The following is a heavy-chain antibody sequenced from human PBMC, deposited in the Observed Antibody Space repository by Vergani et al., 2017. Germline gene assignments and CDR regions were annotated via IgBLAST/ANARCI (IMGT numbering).Heavy chain of an antibody. V-gene: IGHV4-61*08. D-gene: IGHD6-13*01. CDR1: GGSISSGGYY. Sequence: QVQLQESGPGLVKPSQTLSLTCTVSGGSISSGGYYWSWIRQPPGKGLEWIGYIYYSGSTNYNPSLKSRVTISVDTSKNQFSLKLSSVTAADTAVYYCARGPSSSWSTGYYYYYYYMDVWGKGTTVTVSS. CDR2: IYYSGST. J-gene: IGHJ6*03. CDR3: ARGPSSSWSTGYYYYYYYMDV.